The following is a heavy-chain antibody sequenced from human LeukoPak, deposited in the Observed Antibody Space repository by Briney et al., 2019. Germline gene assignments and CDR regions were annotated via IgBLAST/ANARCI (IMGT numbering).Heavy chain of an antibody. J-gene: IGHJ4*02. CDR1: GFTFSSYA. D-gene: IGHD3-10*01. Sequence: PGGSLRLSCAASGFTFSSYAMSWVRQAPGKGLEWVSAISGSGGSTYYADSVKGRFSISRDNSKNTLYLQMNSLRAEDTAVYYCAKPFYHGSGNYSTDDWGQGILVTVSS. CDR3: AKPFYHGSGNYSTDD. CDR2: ISGSGGST. V-gene: IGHV3-23*01.